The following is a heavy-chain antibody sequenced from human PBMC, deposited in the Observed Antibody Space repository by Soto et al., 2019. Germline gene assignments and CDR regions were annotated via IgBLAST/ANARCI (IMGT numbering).Heavy chain of an antibody. Sequence: GGSLRLSCAASGFRFSDYSMNWVRQAPGRGLEWVSYISSSSFTIHYADSVEGRFAISRDNAKNSLYLQMNSLRAEDTAVYYCARVPGSYYSLSDYWGQGTLVTVSS. D-gene: IGHD1-26*01. CDR1: GFRFSDYS. V-gene: IGHV3-48*01. CDR2: ISSSSFTI. J-gene: IGHJ4*02. CDR3: ARVPGSYYSLSDY.